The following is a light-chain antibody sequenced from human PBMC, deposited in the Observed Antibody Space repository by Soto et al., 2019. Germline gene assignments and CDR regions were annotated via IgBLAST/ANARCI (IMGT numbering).Light chain of an antibody. CDR2: GAS. CDR3: QHYGTSWT. J-gene: IGKJ1*01. Sequence: EIALTQSPGTLSLSPGERATLSCRASQSVSNTYLAWYQQKPGQAPRLLISGASSRATGIPDRFSGSGSGTDFTLTISRLEPEDFAVYYCQHYGTSWTFGQGTKVDIK. CDR1: QSVSNTY. V-gene: IGKV3-20*01.